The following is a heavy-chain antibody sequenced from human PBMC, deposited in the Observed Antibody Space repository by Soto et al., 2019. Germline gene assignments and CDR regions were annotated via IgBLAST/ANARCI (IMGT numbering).Heavy chain of an antibody. CDR2: ISYDGSNK. V-gene: IGHV3-30*18. CDR3: AKDSGSYWYYFDY. J-gene: IGHJ4*02. Sequence: ESGGGVVQPGRSLRLSCAASGFTFSSYGMHWVRQAPGKGLEWVAVISYDGSNKYYADSVKGRFTISRDNSKNTLYLQMNSLRAEDTAVYYCAKDSGSYWYYFDYWGQGTLVTVSS. D-gene: IGHD1-26*01. CDR1: GFTFSSYG.